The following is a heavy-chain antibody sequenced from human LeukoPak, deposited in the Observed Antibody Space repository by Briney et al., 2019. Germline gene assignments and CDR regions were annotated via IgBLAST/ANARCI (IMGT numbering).Heavy chain of an antibody. CDR2: IKQDGSEK. D-gene: IGHD3-3*01. V-gene: IGHV3-7*01. J-gene: IGHJ4*02. CDR1: GFTFSSYW. CDR3: ARGPLYDFWSGYSGTYYFDY. Sequence: PGGSLRLSCAASGFTFSSYWMSWVRQAPGKGLEWVANIKQDGSEKYYVDSVKGRFTISRDNAKNSLYLQMNSLRAEDTAVYYCARGPLYDFWSGYSGTYYFDYWGQGTLVTVSS.